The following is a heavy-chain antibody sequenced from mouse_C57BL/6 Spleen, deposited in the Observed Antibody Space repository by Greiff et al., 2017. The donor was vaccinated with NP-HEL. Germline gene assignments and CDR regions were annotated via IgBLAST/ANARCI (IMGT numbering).Heavy chain of an antibody. Sequence: QVQLQQPGAELVMPGASVKLSCKASGYTFTSYWMHWVKQRPIQGLEWIGNIDPSDSETHYNQKFKDKATLTVDKSSSTAYMQLSSLTSEDSAVYYCARSAVYDYLFAYWGQGTLVTVSA. CDR2: IDPSDSET. CDR1: GYTFTSYW. D-gene: IGHD2-4*01. J-gene: IGHJ3*01. V-gene: IGHV1-52*01. CDR3: ARSAVYDYLFAY.